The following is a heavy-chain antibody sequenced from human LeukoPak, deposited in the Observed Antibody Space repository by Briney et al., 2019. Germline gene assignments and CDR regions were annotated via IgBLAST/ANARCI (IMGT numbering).Heavy chain of an antibody. V-gene: IGHV4-38-2*01. CDR3: ARHRSGVVVPAADDAFDI. J-gene: IGHJ3*02. CDR2: IYHSGST. Sequence: SETLSLTCAVSGYSISSGYYWGWIRQPPGKGLEWIGSIYHSGSTYYNPSLKSRVTISVDTSKNQFSLKLSSVTAADTAVYYCARHRSGVVVPAADDAFDISSQGTMVTVSS. CDR1: GYSISSGYY. D-gene: IGHD2-2*01.